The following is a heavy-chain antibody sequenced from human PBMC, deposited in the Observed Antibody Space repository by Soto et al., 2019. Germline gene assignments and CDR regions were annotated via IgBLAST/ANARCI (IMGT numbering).Heavy chain of an antibody. CDR3: VRSRFFIAVAGTATYYYYYGMDV. CDR2: TYYRSKWYN. Sequence: SQTLSLTCVISGDSVSSDSAAWNWIRQSPSRGLEWLGRTYYRSKWYNDYAVSVNGRITINPDTSKNHLSLQLNSVTPEDTAVYYCVRSRFFIAVAGTATYYYYYGMDVWGQGTTVTVSS. V-gene: IGHV6-1*01. J-gene: IGHJ6*02. D-gene: IGHD6-19*01. CDR1: GDSVSSDSAA.